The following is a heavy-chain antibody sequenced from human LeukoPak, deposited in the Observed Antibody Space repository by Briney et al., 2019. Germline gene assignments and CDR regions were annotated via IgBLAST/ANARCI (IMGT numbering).Heavy chain of an antibody. D-gene: IGHD3-10*01. CDR2: IYYSGST. J-gene: IGHJ5*02. CDR1: GGSISSSSYY. Sequence: SETLSLTCTVSGGSISSSSYYWGWIRQPPGKGLEWIGSIYYSGSTNYNPSLKSRVTISVDTSKNQFSLKLSSVTAADTAVYYCARGSIPNYYYAAPPVPTILDSWFDPWGQGTLVTVSS. CDR3: ARGSIPNYYYAAPPVPTILDSWFDP. V-gene: IGHV4-39*07.